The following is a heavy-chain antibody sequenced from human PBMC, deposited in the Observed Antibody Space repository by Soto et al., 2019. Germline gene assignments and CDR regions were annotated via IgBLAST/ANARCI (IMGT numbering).Heavy chain of an antibody. J-gene: IGHJ6*02. V-gene: IGHV5-51*01. Sequence: PGESLKISCKGSGYSFTSYWIGWVRQMPGKGLEWMGIIYPGDSDTRYSPSFQGQVTISADKSISTAYLQWSSLKASDTAMYYWAREYSGSYYDYHYGMDVWGQGTTVTVSS. D-gene: IGHD1-26*01. CDR3: AREYSGSYYDYHYGMDV. CDR1: GYSFTSYW. CDR2: IYPGDSDT.